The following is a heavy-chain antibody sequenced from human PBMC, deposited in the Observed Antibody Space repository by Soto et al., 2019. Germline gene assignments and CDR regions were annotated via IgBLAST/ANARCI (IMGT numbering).Heavy chain of an antibody. V-gene: IGHV4-4*02. D-gene: IGHD6-13*01. CDR2: IYHSGSA. J-gene: IGHJ4*02. CDR1: GDSVSSRFW. CDR3: ARYNAASGTYYFGY. Sequence: QVELQESGPGLVKPSGTLSLTCAVSGDSVSSRFWWSWVRQSPGKGLEWIGEIYHSGSANYNPSLKSRVTMSVDNSKNQFSLKLNSVTAADTAVYYCARYNAASGTYYFGYWGQGTLVTVAS.